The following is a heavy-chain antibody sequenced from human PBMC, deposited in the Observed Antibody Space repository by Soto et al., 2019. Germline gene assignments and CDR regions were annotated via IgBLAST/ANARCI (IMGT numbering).Heavy chain of an antibody. CDR1: GFSLSADGVA. CDR3: AQQKQTGCRRFDT. Sequence: QITLKESGPTVVKPTQTVTLTCAVSGFSLSADGVAVGWIRQSPGQALEWLALIYWDDDRRYSPSLAARLTINKDTSRNPVVLTMTNVHPVDTGTYFCAQQKQTGCRRFDTWGRGTLVTVSS. CDR2: IYWDDDR. V-gene: IGHV2-5*02. J-gene: IGHJ4*02. D-gene: IGHD5-18*01.